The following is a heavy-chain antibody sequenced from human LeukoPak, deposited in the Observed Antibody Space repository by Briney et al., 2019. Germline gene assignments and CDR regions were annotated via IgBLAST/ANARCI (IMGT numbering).Heavy chain of an antibody. J-gene: IGHJ6*02. V-gene: IGHV3-48*03. D-gene: IGHD3-10*01. CDR1: GFTFSSYE. CDR2: ISSSGSTI. CDR3: ARARITETLYYYYGMDV. Sequence: GGSLRLSCAASGFTFSSYEMNWVRQAPGKGLEWVSYISSSGSTIYYADSVKGRFTISRDNAKNSLYLQMNSLRAEDTAVYYCARARITETLYYYYGMDVWGQGTTVTVSS.